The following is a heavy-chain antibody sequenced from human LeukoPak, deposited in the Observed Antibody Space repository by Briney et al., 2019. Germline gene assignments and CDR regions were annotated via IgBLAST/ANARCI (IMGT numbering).Heavy chain of an antibody. V-gene: IGHV3-7*01. CDR3: ARVAEASLYFDWLHLPDY. CDR1: GFTFSSYW. J-gene: IGHJ4*02. D-gene: IGHD3-9*01. CDR2: IKQDGSEK. Sequence: GGSLRLSCAASGFTFSSYWMSWVRQAPGKGLEWVANIKQDGSEKYYVDSVKGRFTISRDNAKNSLYLQKNSLRAEDTAVYYCARVAEASLYFDWLHLPDYWGQGTLVTVSS.